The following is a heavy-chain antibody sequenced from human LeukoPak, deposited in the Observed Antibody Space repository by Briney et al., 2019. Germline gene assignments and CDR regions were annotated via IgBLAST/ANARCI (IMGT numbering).Heavy chain of an antibody. CDR2: INHSGRT. D-gene: IGHD3-16*01. J-gene: IGHJ6*04. Sequence: SETLSLTCAVYGGSFSGYYWSGIRQPPGKGVEWIGDINHSGRTNYNPSLKSRVTISVDTSKNQFSLKLSSVTAADTAVYYCARGQIDYSSLNLKDHCYYYYGMDVWGKGTTVTVSS. V-gene: IGHV4-34*01. CDR3: ARGQIDYSSLNLKDHCYYYYGMDV. CDR1: GGSFSGYY.